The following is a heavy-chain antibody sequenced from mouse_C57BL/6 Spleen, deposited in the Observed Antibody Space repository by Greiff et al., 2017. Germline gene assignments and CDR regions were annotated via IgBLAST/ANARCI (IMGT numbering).Heavy chain of an antibody. J-gene: IGHJ3*01. CDR3: ARDETELRRPRAWFAY. D-gene: IGHD3-2*02. Sequence: EVHLVESGEGLVKPGGSLKLSCAASGFTFSSYAMSWVRQTPEKRLEWVAYISSGGDYIYYADTVKGRFTISRDNARNTLYLQMSSLKSEDTAMYYCARDETELRRPRAWFAYWGQGTLVTVSA. CDR1: GFTFSSYA. CDR2: ISSGGDYI. V-gene: IGHV5S21*01.